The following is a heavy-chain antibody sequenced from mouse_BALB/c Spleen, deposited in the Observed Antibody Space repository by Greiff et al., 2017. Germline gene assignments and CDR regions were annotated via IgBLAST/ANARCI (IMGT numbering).Heavy chain of an antibody. J-gene: IGHJ4*01. V-gene: IGHV1-69*02. CDR2: IDPSDSYT. CDR1: GYTFTSYW. CDR3: ARGGAYGNYVDY. D-gene: IGHD2-1*01. Sequence: VKLQQPGAELVKPGASVKLSCKASGYTFTSYWMHWVKQRPGQGLEWIGEIDPSDSYTNYNQKFKGKATLTVDKSSSTAYMQLSSLTSEDSAVYYCARGGAYGNYVDYWGQGTSVTVSS.